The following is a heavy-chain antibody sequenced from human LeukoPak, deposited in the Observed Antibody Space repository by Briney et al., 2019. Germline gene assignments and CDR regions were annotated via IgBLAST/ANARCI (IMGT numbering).Heavy chain of an antibody. J-gene: IGHJ6*03. CDR1: GLIVSGNY. CDR2: IYSDGFT. Sequence: PGGSLRLSCAASGLIVSGNYMSWVCKAPGKGLEWVSIIYSDGFTYYADSVKGRFTISRDSSKNTLYLQMDSLRAEDTAVYYCARNIHDYVLTHYYYYMDVWGKGTTVTVSS. D-gene: IGHD4-17*01. CDR3: ARNIHDYVLTHYYYYMDV. V-gene: IGHV3-53*01.